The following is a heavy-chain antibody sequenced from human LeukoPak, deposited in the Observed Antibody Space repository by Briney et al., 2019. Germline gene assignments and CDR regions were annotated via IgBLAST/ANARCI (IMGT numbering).Heavy chain of an antibody. J-gene: IGHJ4*02. CDR3: ARVMTTVTTIDY. V-gene: IGHV4-4*02. CDR1: GGSISSSNW. CDR2: IYHSGST. Sequence: SETLSLTCAVSGGSISSSNWWSWVRQPPGKGLEWIGEIYHSGSTNYNPSLKSRVTISVDKSKNLFSMKLSSVTAADTAVYYCARVMTTVTTIDYWGQGTLVTVSS. D-gene: IGHD4-17*01.